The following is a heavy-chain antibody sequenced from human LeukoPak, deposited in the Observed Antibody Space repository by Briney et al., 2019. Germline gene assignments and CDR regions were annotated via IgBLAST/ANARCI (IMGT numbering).Heavy chain of an antibody. CDR1: GFTFSSYG. V-gene: IGHV3-74*01. J-gene: IGHJ3*02. CDR2: INSDGSET. CDR3: ARAGEGLLAYSFDI. Sequence: GGSLRLSCAASGFTFSSYGMHWVRQGPGKGLVWVSRINSDGSETRHADSVKGRFTISRDNAKNTLYLQMNSLRAEDTAVYYCARAGEGLLAYSFDIWGQGTMVTVSS. D-gene: IGHD1-26*01.